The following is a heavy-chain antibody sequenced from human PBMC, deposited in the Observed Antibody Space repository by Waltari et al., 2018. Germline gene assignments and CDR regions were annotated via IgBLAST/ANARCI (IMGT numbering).Heavy chain of an antibody. J-gene: IGHJ5*02. CDR3: AKAGGIYNYPLDP. CDR1: GYPFNNYG. Sequence: QVEESGGGVVQPGGSLRLSCVASGYPFNNYGMHWVRQAPGKWLEWLAVISSDGSGKYYADSVKGRITMSRDNSKNMVYLQMNSLRPEDTAVYYCAKAGGIYNYPLDPWGQGTLVTVSS. V-gene: IGHV3-30*18. CDR2: ISSDGSGK. D-gene: IGHD1-26*01.